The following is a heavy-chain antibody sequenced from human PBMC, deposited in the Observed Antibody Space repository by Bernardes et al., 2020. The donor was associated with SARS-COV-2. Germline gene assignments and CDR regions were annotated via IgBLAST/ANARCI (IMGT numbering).Heavy chain of an antibody. D-gene: IGHD1-20*01. CDR2: IRYDGANK. J-gene: IGHJ4*02. CDR1: GFHFGSYG. CDR3: AKELNWNHFDY. Sequence: SMRLSCAASGFHFGSYGMVWVRQSPGKGLEWVAFIRYDGANKYYADSVKGRFTISRDNSKNTLYLEMNSLRAEDTAVYYCAKELNWNHFDYWGQGSLVSVSS. V-gene: IGHV3-30*02.